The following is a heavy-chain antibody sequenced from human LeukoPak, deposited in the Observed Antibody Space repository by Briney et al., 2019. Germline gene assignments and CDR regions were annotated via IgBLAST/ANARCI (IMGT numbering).Heavy chain of an antibody. D-gene: IGHD4-23*01. CDR2: INPSGGST. CDR1: GYTFTSYY. CDR3: AGEVVAYGGNSEAFDI. V-gene: IGHV1-46*01. J-gene: IGHJ3*02. Sequence: ASVKVSCKASGYTFTSYYMHWVRQAPGQGLEWMGIINPSGGSTSYAQKFQGRVTMTRDTSTSTVYMELSSLRSEDTAVYYCAGEVVAYGGNSEAFDIWGQGTMVTVSS.